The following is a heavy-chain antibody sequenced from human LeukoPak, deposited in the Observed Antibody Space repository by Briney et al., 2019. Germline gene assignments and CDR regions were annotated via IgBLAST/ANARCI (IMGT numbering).Heavy chain of an antibody. Sequence: PGGSLRLSCAASGFTFSSYAMSWVRQAPGKGLEWVSAISGSGGSTYYADSVKSRFTISRDNSKNTLYLQMNSLRAEDTAVYYCAKDHSSGWNTLYNWFDPWGQGTLVTVSS. CDR2: ISGSGGST. CDR3: AKDHSSGWNTLYNWFDP. D-gene: IGHD6-19*01. V-gene: IGHV3-23*01. CDR1: GFTFSSYA. J-gene: IGHJ5*02.